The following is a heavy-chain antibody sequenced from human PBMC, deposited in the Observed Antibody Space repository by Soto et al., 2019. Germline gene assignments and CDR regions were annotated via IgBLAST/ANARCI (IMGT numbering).Heavy chain of an antibody. J-gene: IGHJ4*02. CDR1: GDTFTDYY. CDR2: VNPSGGHT. V-gene: IGHV1-46*01. CDR3: ARGGHVVVVTAALDF. D-gene: IGHD2-21*02. Sequence: QVQLVQSGAEVKKPGASVKVSCKASGDTFTDYYIHWVRQAPGQGLEWMGTVNPSGGHTTYAQHFLGSMKMTRDTSSGALYMELTSLTSEETAVYYCARGGHVVVVTAALDFWGQGTLVTVSS.